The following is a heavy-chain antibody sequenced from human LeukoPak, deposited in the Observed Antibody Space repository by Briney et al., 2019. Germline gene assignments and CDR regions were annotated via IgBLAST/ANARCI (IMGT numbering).Heavy chain of an antibody. CDR3: ASLDYYDSSGYYFLGLANAFDI. D-gene: IGHD3-22*01. J-gene: IGHJ3*02. Sequence: GGSLRLSCAGSGFTFSSYWMSWVRQAPGKGLEWVANIKQDGSEKYYVDSVKGRFTISRDNAKNSLYLQMNSLRAEDTAVYYCASLDYYDSSGYYFLGLANAFDIWGQGTMVTVSS. CDR2: IKQDGSEK. CDR1: GFTFSSYW. V-gene: IGHV3-7*03.